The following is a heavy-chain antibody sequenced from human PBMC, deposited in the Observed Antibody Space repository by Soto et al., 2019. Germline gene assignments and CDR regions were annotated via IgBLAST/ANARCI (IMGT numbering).Heavy chain of an antibody. Sequence: ETLSLTCTVSGGSISSYYWSWIRQPPGKGLEWIGYIYYSGSTNYNPSLKSRVTISVDTSKNQFSLKLSSVTAADTAVYYCARDPDYLGSFDYWGPGTLVTLSS. D-gene: IGHD4-17*01. CDR1: GGSISSYY. CDR3: ARDPDYLGSFDY. CDR2: IYYSGST. V-gene: IGHV4-59*12. J-gene: IGHJ4*02.